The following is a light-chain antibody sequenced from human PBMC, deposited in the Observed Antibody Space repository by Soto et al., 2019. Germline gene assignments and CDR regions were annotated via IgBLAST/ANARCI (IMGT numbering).Light chain of an antibody. Sequence: EIVLTQSPGTLSLSPGERATLSCRASQSVTSSYLAWYQQKPGQAPRLLIYGASSRATGIPDRFSGSGSGTDFPLTISRLEPEDLAVYYCQQYGSSPGYTFGQGNKLDIK. V-gene: IGKV3-20*01. CDR1: QSVTSSY. J-gene: IGKJ2*01. CDR3: QQYGSSPGYT. CDR2: GAS.